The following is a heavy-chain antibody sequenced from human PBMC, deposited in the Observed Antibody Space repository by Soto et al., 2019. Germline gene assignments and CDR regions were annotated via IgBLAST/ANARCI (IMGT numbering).Heavy chain of an antibody. CDR1: GYIFSAYG. J-gene: IGHJ4*02. CDR2: IGSDGTIT. Sequence: EVQVVESGGTLVKPGGSLRLACEGSGYIFSAYGMNWVRQAPGKGLEWVSNIGSDGTITTYAESVRGRFTVSRDNAKNSVYPQMNNLRHEDTAVYYCARDLRTNWGQGTLVSVSS. V-gene: IGHV3-48*02. CDR3: ARDLRTN.